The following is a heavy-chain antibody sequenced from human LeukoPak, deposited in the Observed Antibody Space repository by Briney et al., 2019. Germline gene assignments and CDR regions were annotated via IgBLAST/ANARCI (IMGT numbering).Heavy chain of an antibody. CDR3: ARGSYDILTGYYRLVYFDY. V-gene: IGHV4-59*01. CDR1: GNSISRSYY. D-gene: IGHD3-9*01. CDR2: IYYSGST. Sequence: PSETLSLTCAVSGNSISRSYYWSWIRQPPGKGLEWIGYIYYSGSTNYNPSLKSRVTISVDTSKNQFSLKLSSVTAADTAVYYCARGSYDILTGYYRLVYFDYWGQGTLVTVSS. J-gene: IGHJ4*02.